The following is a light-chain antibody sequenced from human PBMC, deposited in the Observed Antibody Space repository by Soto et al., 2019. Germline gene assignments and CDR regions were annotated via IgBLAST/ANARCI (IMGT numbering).Light chain of an antibody. J-gene: IGLJ1*01. CDR1: DIGSKS. CDR2: YNS. Sequence: SYELTQPPSVSVAPGKTARITCGGNDIGSKSVNWYQQMPGQAPVLVISYNSARPSGIPERFSGSNSENTATLTISRVEAGDEADYYCQIWHSSSNHYVFGTGTKVTVL. CDR3: QIWHSSSNHYV. V-gene: IGLV3-21*04.